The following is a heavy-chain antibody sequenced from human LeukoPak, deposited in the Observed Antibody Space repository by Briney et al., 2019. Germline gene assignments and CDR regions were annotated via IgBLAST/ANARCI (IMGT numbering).Heavy chain of an antibody. Sequence: PSETLSLTCTVSGGSISSSSYYWGWIRQPPGKGLEWIGSIYYSGSTYYNPSLKSRVTISVDTSKNQFSLKLSSVTAADTAVYSCASQWELPPEYFQHWGQGTLVTVSS. CDR2: IYYSGST. CDR1: GGSISSSSYY. D-gene: IGHD1-26*01. V-gene: IGHV4-39*01. CDR3: ASQWELPPEYFQH. J-gene: IGHJ1*01.